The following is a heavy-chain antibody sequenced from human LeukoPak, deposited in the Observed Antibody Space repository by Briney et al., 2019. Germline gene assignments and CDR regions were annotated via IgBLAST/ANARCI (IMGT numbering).Heavy chain of an antibody. CDR2: SYYSGNT. D-gene: IGHD6-13*01. J-gene: IGHJ4*02. CDR3: ARGLAANYFFDY. CDR1: GGSINSGGYD. Sequence: TLSLTCTVSGGSINSGGYDWGWIRQHPGNGLEWIGYSYYSGNTYYNPPLKSPVTLSVDTSKIQFSLKVISVTAADTAVYYWARGLAANYFFDYWGQGTLVTVSS. V-gene: IGHV4-31*02.